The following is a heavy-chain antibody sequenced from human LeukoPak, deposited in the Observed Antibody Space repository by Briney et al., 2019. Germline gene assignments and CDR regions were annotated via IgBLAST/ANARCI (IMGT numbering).Heavy chain of an antibody. CDR1: GFTFSSYS. J-gene: IGHJ4*02. D-gene: IGHD6-13*01. Sequence: GGSLRLSCAASGFTFSSYSMNWVRQAPGKGLEWVSSISSSSSYIYYADSVKGRFTISRDNAKNSLYLQMNSLRAEDTAVYYCARDLYSRRGSDYWGQGTLVTVSS. CDR2: ISSSSSYI. CDR3: ARDLYSRRGSDY. V-gene: IGHV3-21*01.